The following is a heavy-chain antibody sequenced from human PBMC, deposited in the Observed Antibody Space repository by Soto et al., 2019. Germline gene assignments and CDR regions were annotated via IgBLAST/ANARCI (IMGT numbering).Heavy chain of an antibody. J-gene: IGHJ4*02. CDR2: IIPIFGTA. D-gene: IGHD3-3*01. CDR1: GGTFSSYA. V-gene: IGHV1-69*06. Sequence: GASVKVSCKASGGTFSSYAISWVRQAPGQGLEWMGGIIPIFGTANYAQKFQGRVTITADKSTSTAYMELSSLRSEDTAVYYCARGVTDYYFWSGYYDSYYFDYWGQGTLVTVSS. CDR3: ARGVTDYYFWSGYYDSYYFDY.